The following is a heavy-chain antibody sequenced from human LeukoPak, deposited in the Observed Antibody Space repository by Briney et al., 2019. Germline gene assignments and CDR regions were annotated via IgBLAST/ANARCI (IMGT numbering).Heavy chain of an antibody. V-gene: IGHV3-23*01. CDR1: GFTVSSYA. D-gene: IGHD3-9*01. CDR3: AGGEILTGHYTFDY. J-gene: IGHJ4*02. Sequence: GGSLRLSCAASGFTVSSYAMSWVRQARGRGLEWVSSISGSGGSTYYADSLKGRFTISRDNSKNTLYLQMNSLRAEDTAVYYCAGGEILTGHYTFDYWGQGTLVTVSS. CDR2: ISGSGGST.